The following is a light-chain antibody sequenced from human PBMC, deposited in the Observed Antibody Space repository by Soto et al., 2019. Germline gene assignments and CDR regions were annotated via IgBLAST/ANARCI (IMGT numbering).Light chain of an antibody. CDR1: SSNIGAGFD. Sequence: QSVLTQPPSVSGAPGQRVTISCTGSSSNIGAGFDVHWYQQLPGTAPRLLIYANTKRPSVVPDRFSGSRSGTSISLAITGLRAEDEADYFCQSYDSSLSGYVFGTGTKLTVL. V-gene: IGLV1-40*01. CDR3: QSYDSSLSGYV. J-gene: IGLJ1*01. CDR2: ANT.